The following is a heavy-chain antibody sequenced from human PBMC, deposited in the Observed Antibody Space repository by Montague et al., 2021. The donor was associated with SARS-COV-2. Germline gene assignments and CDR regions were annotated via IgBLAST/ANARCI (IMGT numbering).Heavy chain of an antibody. D-gene: IGHD1-26*01. CDR1: GGSISDNNW. CDR3: ARDIWEPEVRSRGWFDP. V-gene: IGHV4-4*02. Sequence: SETLSLTCGVSGGSISDNNWWSLVRQSPETGLEWIGEISLGGHTDYNPSLNSLVTISLDKSKNQFSLTLTSVTAADTAVYYCARDIWEPEVRSRGWFDPWGQGILVTVSS. J-gene: IGHJ5*02. CDR2: ISLGGHT.